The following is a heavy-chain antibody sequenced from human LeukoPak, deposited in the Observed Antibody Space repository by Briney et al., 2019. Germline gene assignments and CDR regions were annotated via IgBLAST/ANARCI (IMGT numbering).Heavy chain of an antibody. V-gene: IGHV3-66*02. D-gene: IGHD1-1*01. Sequence: GGSLRLSCAASGFTVSSNYMNWVRQAPGKGLEWVSVISGNGRTFYADSLKGRFTISRDNSKNTLYLQVNSLRAEDTAVYYCATSLGLEDPYYYYYMDVWGKGTTVTVSS. J-gene: IGHJ6*03. CDR3: ATSLGLEDPYYYYYMDV. CDR2: ISGNGRT. CDR1: GFTVSSNY.